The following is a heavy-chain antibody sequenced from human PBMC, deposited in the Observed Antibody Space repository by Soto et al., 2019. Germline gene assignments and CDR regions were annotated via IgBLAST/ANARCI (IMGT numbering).Heavy chain of an antibody. J-gene: IGHJ4*02. CDR3: ARQYDSSAYYFDY. CDR1: GYSFTSYW. D-gene: IGHD3-22*01. V-gene: IGHV5-51*01. Sequence: GESLKISCKGSGYSFTSYWIGWVRQMPGKGLEWMGIIYPGDSDTRYSPSFQGQVTISADKSISTAYLQWSSLKASATAMYYCARQYDSSAYYFDYWGQGTLVTVSS. CDR2: IYPGDSDT.